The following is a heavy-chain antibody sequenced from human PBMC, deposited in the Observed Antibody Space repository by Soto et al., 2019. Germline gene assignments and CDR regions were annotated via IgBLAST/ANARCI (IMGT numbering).Heavy chain of an antibody. V-gene: IGHV3-11*01. CDR2: ISSSGSTI. CDR3: VRRPSISVVARALSDRVVP. CDR1: YE. D-gene: IGHD2-2*01. Sequence: YEVGGILQTPRKGLEWVSYISSSGSTIYYADSVKGRLNISRDNAKNSLYLQMNSLRAEDTAVYYCVRRPSISVVARALSDRVVPWGPRTL. J-gene: IGHJ1*01.